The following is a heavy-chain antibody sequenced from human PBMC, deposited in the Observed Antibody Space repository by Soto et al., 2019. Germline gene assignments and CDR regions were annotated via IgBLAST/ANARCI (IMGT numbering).Heavy chain of an antibody. CDR3: ARDDIPGRAVAIYGMDV. V-gene: IGHV3-33*01. CDR1: RFTFSNYG. CDR2: IWYDGSNK. Sequence: QVQLVESGGGVVQPWRSLRLSCAAYRFTFSNYGMHWVRQAPGKGLEWVAVIWYDGSNKYYADSVKGRFTISRDNSKNTLYLQMNSLRAEDTAVYYCARDDIPGRAVAIYGMDVWGQGTTVTVSS. D-gene: IGHD6-19*01. J-gene: IGHJ6*02.